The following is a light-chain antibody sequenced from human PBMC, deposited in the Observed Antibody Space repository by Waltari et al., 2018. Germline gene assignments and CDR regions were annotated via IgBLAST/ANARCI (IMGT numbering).Light chain of an antibody. J-gene: IGKJ1*01. CDR2: NTF. V-gene: IGKV3-15*01. Sequence: IVMTQSPATLSASPGQRATLSCRASENVDNKLAWYQLKPGQAPRLLIYNTFIRATDIPARFSGSGSGTEFILTISSLQSEDLAVYSCHQYYNWPQTFGQGTKVEIK. CDR1: ENVDNK. CDR3: HQYYNWPQT.